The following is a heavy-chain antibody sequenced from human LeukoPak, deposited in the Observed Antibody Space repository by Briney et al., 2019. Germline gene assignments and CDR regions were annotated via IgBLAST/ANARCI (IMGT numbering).Heavy chain of an antibody. Sequence: GASVKVSCKASGYTFTGYYMHWVRQAPGQGLEWMGWINPNSGGTNYAQKFQGWVTMTRDTSISTAYMELSRLRSDDTAVYYCARVVKWHYAEGWFDPWGQGTLVTVSS. CDR1: GYTFTGYY. V-gene: IGHV1-2*04. CDR2: INPNSGGT. CDR3: ARVVKWHYAEGWFDP. D-gene: IGHD2-2*01. J-gene: IGHJ5*02.